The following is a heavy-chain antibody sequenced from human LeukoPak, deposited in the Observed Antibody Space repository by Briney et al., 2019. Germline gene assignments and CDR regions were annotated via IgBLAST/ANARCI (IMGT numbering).Heavy chain of an antibody. Sequence: GGSLRLSCAASGFTFNNYAMAWVRQAPGKGLEWVSAMGGSVGSTYYADSVKGRFTISRDNSKKTLYLQMNSLRAEDTAVYYCAKLRPGFMFFFDYWGQGTLVTVSS. D-gene: IGHD3/OR15-3a*01. V-gene: IGHV3-23*01. CDR1: GFTFNNYA. CDR3: AKLRPGFMFFFDY. CDR2: MGGSVGST. J-gene: IGHJ4*02.